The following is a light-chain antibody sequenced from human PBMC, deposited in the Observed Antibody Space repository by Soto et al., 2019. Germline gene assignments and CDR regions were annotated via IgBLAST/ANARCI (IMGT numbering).Light chain of an antibody. V-gene: IGKV1-5*03. CDR2: KAS. Sequence: DIQMTQSPSTLSASVGDRVTITCRASQSISSWLAWYQQKPGKAPNLLIYKASTLQSGVPSRFTGSGSGTEFTLTNSRLQADDVATYYCQQYDSYSLTFGGGTKVEIK. CDR3: QQYDSYSLT. CDR1: QSISSW. J-gene: IGKJ4*01.